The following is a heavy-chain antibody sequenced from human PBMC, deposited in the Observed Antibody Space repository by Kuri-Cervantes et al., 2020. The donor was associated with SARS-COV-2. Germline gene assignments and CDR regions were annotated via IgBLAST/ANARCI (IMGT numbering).Heavy chain of an antibody. CDR1: GFDFDNYA. J-gene: IGHJ3*02. CDR2: ISYNSDTI. D-gene: IGHD2-15*01. CDR3: AKMSGDRGGAFEI. V-gene: IGHV3-9*03. Sequence: GGFLRLSCAASGFDFDNYAMQWVRRAPGKGLEWVSYISYNSDTIRYAASVKGRFSISRDDAKNSVFLQMNNLRSEDMALYYCAKMSGDRGGAFEIWGQGTMVTVSS.